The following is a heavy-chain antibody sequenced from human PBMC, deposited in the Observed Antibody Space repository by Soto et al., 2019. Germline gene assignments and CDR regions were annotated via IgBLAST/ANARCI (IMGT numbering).Heavy chain of an antibody. Sequence: QVQLQESGPGLVKPSETLSLTCTVSGGSISSYYWSWIRQPPGKGLEWIGNIYYSGSTNYNPSLRSRVTISVDTSKNEFPLKLSSVTAADTAVYYCAREEGGAGYWGQGTLVTVSS. J-gene: IGHJ4*02. CDR3: AREEGGAGY. CDR2: IYYSGST. D-gene: IGHD3-10*01. V-gene: IGHV4-59*01. CDR1: GGSISSYY.